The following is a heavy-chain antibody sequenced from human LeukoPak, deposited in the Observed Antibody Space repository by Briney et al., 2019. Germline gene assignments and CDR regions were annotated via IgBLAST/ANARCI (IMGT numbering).Heavy chain of an antibody. CDR1: GFTFSSFT. J-gene: IGHJ4*02. D-gene: IGHD2-15*01. CDR2: ISLGNSTM. V-gene: IGHV3-48*02. CDR3: ARVGNGRSWDY. Sequence: GGSLRLSCAASGFTFSSFTMNWARQVPWKGLEWISYISLGNSTMFYADSVKGRFTISRDNAKNSLYLQMNSLRDDDTAVYYCARVGNGRSWDYWGQGTLVSVSS.